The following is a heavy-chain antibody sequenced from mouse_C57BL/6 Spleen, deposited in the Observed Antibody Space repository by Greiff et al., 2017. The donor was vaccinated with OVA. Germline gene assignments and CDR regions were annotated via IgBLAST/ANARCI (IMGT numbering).Heavy chain of an antibody. V-gene: IGHV1-42*01. CDR3: ANEITTVVATNFDV. CDR2: VNPSTGGT. J-gene: IGHJ1*03. D-gene: IGHD1-1*01. Sequence: VQLQQSGPELVKPGASVKISCKASGYSFTGYYMNWVKQSPEKSLEWIGEVNPSTGGTTYNQKFKAKATLTVDKSSSTVYMQLKRLTSDDTAVYYCANEITTVVATNFDVWGTGTTVTVSS. CDR1: GYSFTGYY.